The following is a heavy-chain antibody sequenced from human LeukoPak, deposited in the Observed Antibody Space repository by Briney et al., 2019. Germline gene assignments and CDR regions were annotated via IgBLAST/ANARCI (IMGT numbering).Heavy chain of an antibody. V-gene: IGHV3-7*01. CDR1: GFTFNKYW. CDR2: INQDDSQN. CDR3: LRGYYYSGTYYLSFFDY. D-gene: IGHD3-10*01. J-gene: IGHJ4*02. Sequence: PGGSLRLSCAASGFTFNKYWLTWVRQAPGKGLEWVANINQDDSQNYYLESVEGRFTITRDNAKHSLPLQMNGPTAEDTAISYFLRGYYYSGTYYLSFFDYWGQGTLVTVSS.